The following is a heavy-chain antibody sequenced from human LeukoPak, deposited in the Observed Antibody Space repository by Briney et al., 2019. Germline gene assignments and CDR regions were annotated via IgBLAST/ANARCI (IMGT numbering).Heavy chain of an antibody. CDR1: GGSIRSSSYY. CDR2: IYYSGCP. J-gene: IGHJ1*01. V-gene: IGHV4-39*01. D-gene: IGHD3-16*02. CDR3: ATLPLGDLSFFTN. Sequence: SQTLSLTCTVHGGSIRSSSYYRAWLRQPPGQGLEWIGGIYYSGCPFYYPSLKRRITISVATSKNQFSLKVNSVTAADTAVYYCATLPLGDLSFFTNWGQGTLVTVSS.